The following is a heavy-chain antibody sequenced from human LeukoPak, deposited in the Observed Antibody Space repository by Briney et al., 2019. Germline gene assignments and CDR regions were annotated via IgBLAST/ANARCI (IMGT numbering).Heavy chain of an antibody. J-gene: IGHJ3*02. CDR2: IKEDDSEI. D-gene: IGHD6-25*01. Sequence: PGGSLRLSCAASGFLFNKYWMTWVRQAPGKGLEWVANIKEDDSEIYYVDSVKGRFTISRDNSKNTLYLQMNSLRAEDTAIYYCAKDRGTSLCDAFDIWGQGTMVTVSS. CDR3: AKDRGTSLCDAFDI. CDR1: GFLFNKYW. V-gene: IGHV3-7*03.